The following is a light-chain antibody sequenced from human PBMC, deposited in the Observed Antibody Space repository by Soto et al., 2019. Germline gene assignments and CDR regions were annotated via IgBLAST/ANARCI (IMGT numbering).Light chain of an antibody. CDR2: GAS. CDR3: QEYNNWPPFT. Sequence: EIVMTQSPDTLSVSPGERATLSCRASQNISSNLAWYQQKPGQAPRLLIYGASTRATGIPARFSGSGSGTEFTLTISSLQSEDFAIYYCQEYNNWPPFTFGPGTKVDIK. J-gene: IGKJ3*01. V-gene: IGKV3-15*01. CDR1: QNISSN.